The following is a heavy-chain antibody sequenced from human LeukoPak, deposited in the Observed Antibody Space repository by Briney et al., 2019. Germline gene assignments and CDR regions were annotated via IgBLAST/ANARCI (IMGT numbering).Heavy chain of an antibody. J-gene: IGHJ5*02. CDR1: GFTFSSYA. CDR3: ANGGSYCSGGSCYPFPDWFDP. CDR2: ISGSGGST. Sequence: GGSLRLSCAASGFTFSSYAMSWVRQAPGKGLEWVSAISGSGGSTYYADSVKGRFTISRDNSKNTLYLQMNSLRAEGTAVYYCANGGSYCSGGSCYPFPDWFDPWGQGTLVTVSS. V-gene: IGHV3-23*01. D-gene: IGHD2-15*01.